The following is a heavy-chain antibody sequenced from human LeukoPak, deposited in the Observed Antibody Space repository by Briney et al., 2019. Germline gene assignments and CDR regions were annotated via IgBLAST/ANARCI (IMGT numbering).Heavy chain of an antibody. V-gene: IGHV3-7*04. Sequence: PGGSLRLSCAASGFTFSSYWMHWVRQAPGKGLEWVANIKEDGSEKYYVDSVKGRLTISRDNAKNSLYLQMNSLRAEDTAVYYCARYRGLGGGYYFDYWGQGTLVTVSS. D-gene: IGHD5-12*01. CDR1: GFTFSSYW. CDR3: ARYRGLGGGYYFDY. J-gene: IGHJ4*02. CDR2: IKEDGSEK.